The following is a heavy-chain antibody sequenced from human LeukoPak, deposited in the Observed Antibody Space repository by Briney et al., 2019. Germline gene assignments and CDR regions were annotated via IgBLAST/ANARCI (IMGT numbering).Heavy chain of an antibody. CDR3: ARLTKYQVQNYHYGMDV. V-gene: IGHV4-59*01. CDR2: IYYSGST. D-gene: IGHD2-2*01. CDR1: GGSISSYY. Sequence: SETLSLTCTVSGGSISSYYWSWIRQPPGKGLEWIGYIYYSGSTNYNPSLKSRVTISVDTSKNQFSLKLSSVTAADTAVYYCARLTKYQVQNYHYGMDVWGQGTTVTVSS. J-gene: IGHJ6*02.